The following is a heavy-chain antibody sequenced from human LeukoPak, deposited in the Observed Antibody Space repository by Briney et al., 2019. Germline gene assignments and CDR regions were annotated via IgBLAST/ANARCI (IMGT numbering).Heavy chain of an antibody. V-gene: IGHV3-33*06. CDR3: AKDSGHSGYYYYMDV. Sequence: PGGSLRLSFAASGFTFSSYGMHWVPQAPGKGLERVAVIWYDGSNKYYADSVKGRFTISRDNSKNTLYLQMNSLRAEDTAVYYCAKDSGHSGYYYYMDVWGKGTTVTVSS. CDR1: GFTFSSYG. J-gene: IGHJ6*03. D-gene: IGHD3-10*01. CDR2: IWYDGSNK.